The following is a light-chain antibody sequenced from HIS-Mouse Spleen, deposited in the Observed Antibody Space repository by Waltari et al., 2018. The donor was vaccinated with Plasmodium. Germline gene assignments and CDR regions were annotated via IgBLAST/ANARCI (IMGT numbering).Light chain of an antibody. V-gene: IGLV3-10*01. CDR3: YSTDSSGNHRV. CDR2: EDS. J-gene: IGLJ3*02. CDR1: ALPTQY. Sequence: SYELTQPPSLSLSPGQTARITCSGDALPTQYAYWSQQKSGQAPVLVIYEDSKRTSGIPERFSGSSSGTMATLTISGAQVEDEADYYCYSTDSSGNHRVFGGGTKLTVL.